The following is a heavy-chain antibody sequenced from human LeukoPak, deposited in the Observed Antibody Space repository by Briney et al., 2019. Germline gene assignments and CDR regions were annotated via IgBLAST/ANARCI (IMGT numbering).Heavy chain of an antibody. CDR1: GFTFSSYE. Sequence: GGSLRLSRAASGFTFSSYEMNWVRQAPGKGLEWVSYISGGGTTIYYADSVRGRFTISRDNAKNSLYLQMHSLGAEDMGVYYCASLGYCRGGSCSSDNWFDPWGRGTLVTVSS. V-gene: IGHV3-48*03. CDR3: ASLGYCRGGSCSSDNWFDP. D-gene: IGHD2-15*01. J-gene: IGHJ5*02. CDR2: ISGGGTTI.